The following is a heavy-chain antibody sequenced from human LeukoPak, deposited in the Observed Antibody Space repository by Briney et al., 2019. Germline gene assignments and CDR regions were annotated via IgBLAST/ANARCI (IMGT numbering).Heavy chain of an antibody. CDR1: GFTFSSYS. Sequence: GGSLRLSGAASGFTFSSYSMNWVRQAPGKGLEWVSSISISSSYIYYADSVKGRFTISRDNAKNSLYLQMNSLRAEDTAVYYCARVKVDTAMVSHQANAFDIWGQGTMVTVSS. D-gene: IGHD5-18*01. CDR3: ARVKVDTAMVSHQANAFDI. V-gene: IGHV3-21*01. J-gene: IGHJ3*02. CDR2: ISISSSYI.